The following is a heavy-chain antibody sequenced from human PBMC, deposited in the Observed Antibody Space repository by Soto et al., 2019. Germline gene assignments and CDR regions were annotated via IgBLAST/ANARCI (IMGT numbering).Heavy chain of an antibody. V-gene: IGHV2-5*02. Sequence: QITLKESGPTLVKPRQTLTLTCTFSGFSLSTRGVGVGWIRQPPGKALEWLALIYWDDDKRYSPSLKSRLTITKDTSKNQVVLTMTNMDPVDTATYYCALSSSPIYFDYWGQGTLVTVSS. CDR1: GFSLSTRGVG. CDR3: ALSSSPIYFDY. J-gene: IGHJ4*02. D-gene: IGHD3-10*01. CDR2: IYWDDDK.